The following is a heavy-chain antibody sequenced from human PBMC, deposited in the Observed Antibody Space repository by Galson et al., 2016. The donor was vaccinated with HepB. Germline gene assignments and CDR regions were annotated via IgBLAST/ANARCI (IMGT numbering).Heavy chain of an antibody. CDR3: ATARGHIDIDF. D-gene: IGHD3-10*01. Sequence: SLRLSCAASGFSFSNYVMHWVRQAPGKGLEWVAVIWFDGSNEYYGDSVKGRFIISRDNSKSTLYLQMNSLRAEDTAVYYCATARGHIDIDFWGQGTLVTVSS. J-gene: IGHJ4*02. CDR1: GFSFSNYV. CDR2: IWFDGSNE. V-gene: IGHV3-33*01.